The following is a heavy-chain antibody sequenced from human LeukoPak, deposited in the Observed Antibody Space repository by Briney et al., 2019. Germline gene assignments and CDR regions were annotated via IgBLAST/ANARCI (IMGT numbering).Heavy chain of an antibody. J-gene: IGHJ4*02. CDR1: GYSFTSYW. Sequence: GASLKISCKGSGYSFTSYWIGWLRQMPRKGLEWLGIIYPDDSDTRYSPSFQGQVTISADKSISPAYLQWTSLKASDTAMYYCARHGDYYGSGTFDYWGQGTRVPVS. CDR3: ARHGDYYGSGTFDY. V-gene: IGHV5-51*01. CDR2: IYPDDSDT. D-gene: IGHD3-10*01.